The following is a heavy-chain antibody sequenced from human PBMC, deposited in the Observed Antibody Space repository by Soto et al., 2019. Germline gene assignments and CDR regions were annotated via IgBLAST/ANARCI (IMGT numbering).Heavy chain of an antibody. CDR2: IYYSGST. CDR1: GGSISSGGYY. D-gene: IGHD2-21*02. V-gene: IGHV4-31*03. J-gene: IGHJ6*02. CDR3: ARFCGGDCHNGMDV. Sequence: QVQLQESGPGLVKPSQTLSLTCTVSGGSISSGGYYWSWIRQHPGKGLEWIGYIYYSGSTYYNPSLKSRVTISVDTSKNQFYLKLSSVTAADTAVYYCARFCGGDCHNGMDVWGQGTTVTVSS.